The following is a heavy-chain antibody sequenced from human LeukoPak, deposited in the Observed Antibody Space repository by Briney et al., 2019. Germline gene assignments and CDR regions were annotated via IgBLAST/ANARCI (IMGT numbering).Heavy chain of an antibody. V-gene: IGHV1-2*06. J-gene: IGHJ4*02. Sequence: ASVKVSCKASGYTFSSYGFSWVRQAPGQGLEWMGRINPKSGDTNYPQKFQGRVTMTRDTSISTAYMELSSLRSDDTAVYYCARIWLVRGYTYFDKWGQGTLVTVSS. CDR3: ARIWLVRGYTYFDK. CDR2: INPKSGDT. D-gene: IGHD6-19*01. CDR1: GYTFSSYG.